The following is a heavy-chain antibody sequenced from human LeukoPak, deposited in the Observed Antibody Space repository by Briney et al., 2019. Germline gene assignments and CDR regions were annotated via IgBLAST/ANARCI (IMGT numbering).Heavy chain of an antibody. Sequence: GASVKVSCKASGYTFTSYGISWVRQAPGQGLEWMGWISAYNGNTNYAQKLQGRVTMTTDTSTSTAYMELRSLRSDDTAVYYCARDGGGVSCSSTSCIEVNWFDPWGQGTLVTVSS. V-gene: IGHV1-18*01. CDR1: GYTFTSYG. CDR3: ARDGGGVSCSSTSCIEVNWFDP. J-gene: IGHJ5*02. D-gene: IGHD2-2*01. CDR2: ISAYNGNT.